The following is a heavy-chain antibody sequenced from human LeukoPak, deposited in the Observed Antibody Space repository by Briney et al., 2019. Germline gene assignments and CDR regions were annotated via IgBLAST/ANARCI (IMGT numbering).Heavy chain of an antibody. CDR1: GFTFSSYW. CDR3: ARDSGYCSSTGCYVHYFDY. CDR2: INLAGTNT. V-gene: IGHV3-74*01. J-gene: IGHJ4*02. D-gene: IGHD2-2*01. Sequence: GGSLRLSCAASGFTFSSYWMQWVRQAPGKGPVWVSRINLAGTNTDYADAVKGRFTISRDNARDTLYLQMNSLRAEDTAVYYCARDSGYCSSTGCYVHYFDYWGQGTLVTVSS.